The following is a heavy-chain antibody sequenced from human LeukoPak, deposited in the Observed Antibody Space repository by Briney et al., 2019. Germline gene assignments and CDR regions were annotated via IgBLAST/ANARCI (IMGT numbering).Heavy chain of an antibody. V-gene: IGHV4-59*08. Sequence: SETLFLTCTVSGGSISRYFWSWIRQPPGKGLEWIGYIYYSGSTNSNPSLRSRVTISVDTSKNQVSLKLSSVTAADTAVYYCARHEGDTSGSYMYNWFDPWGQGTLVTVSS. D-gene: IGHD3-22*01. CDR2: IYYSGST. J-gene: IGHJ5*02. CDR1: GGSISRYF. CDR3: ARHEGDTSGSYMYNWFDP.